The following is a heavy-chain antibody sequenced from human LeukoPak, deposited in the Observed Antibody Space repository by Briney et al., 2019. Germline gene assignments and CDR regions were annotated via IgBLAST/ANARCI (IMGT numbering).Heavy chain of an antibody. CDR3: TRDGPLPAATNWFDP. J-gene: IGHJ5*02. CDR1: GGSISNYY. V-gene: IGHV4-4*07. D-gene: IGHD2-2*01. Sequence: SETLSLTCTVSGGSISNYYWSWIRQPAGKGLEWIGRICTSGGTNYNPSLKSRVTMSVDTSKNQFSLKLSSVSAADTAVYYCTRDGPLPAATNWFDPWGQGTLVTVSS. CDR2: ICTSGGT.